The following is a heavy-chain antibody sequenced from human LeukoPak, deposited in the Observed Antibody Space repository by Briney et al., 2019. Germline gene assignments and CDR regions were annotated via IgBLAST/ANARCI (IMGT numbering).Heavy chain of an antibody. CDR3: ARYVGFGVVNVDAFDI. Sequence: ASVKVSCKASGYTFTGYYMHWVRQAPGQGLEWMGWNNPNSGGTNYAQKFQGRVTMTRDTSISTAYMELSRLRSDDTAVYYCARYVGFGVVNVDAFDIWGQGTMVTVSS. D-gene: IGHD3-3*01. CDR2: NNPNSGGT. V-gene: IGHV1-2*02. J-gene: IGHJ3*02. CDR1: GYTFTGYY.